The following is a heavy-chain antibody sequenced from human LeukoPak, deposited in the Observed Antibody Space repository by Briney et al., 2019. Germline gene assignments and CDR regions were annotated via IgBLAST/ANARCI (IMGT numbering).Heavy chain of an antibody. CDR2: ISSSGTNI. V-gene: IGHV3-11*01. Sequence: GGSLRLSCAASGFTFSDYYMSWMRQPPGKGLEWVSYISSSGTNIYYADSVRGRFNVSRDNAKNSLYLQMDSLSAEDTAVYYCASLRGVNRWGQGTLVTVSS. D-gene: IGHD3-10*01. J-gene: IGHJ4*02. CDR3: ASLRGVNR. CDR1: GFTFSDYY.